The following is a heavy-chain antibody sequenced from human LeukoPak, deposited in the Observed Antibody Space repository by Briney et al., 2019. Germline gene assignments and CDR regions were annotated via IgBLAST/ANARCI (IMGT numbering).Heavy chain of an antibody. CDR2: LDYDGNT. V-gene: IGHV4-59*01. CDR3: ARVRGATPNQINWFDP. CDR1: SGSINTYY. J-gene: IGHJ5*02. D-gene: IGHD1-26*01. Sequence: PSETLSLTCAVSSGSINTYYWAWIRQPPGKGLEWIGYLDYDGNTNYNPSLKGRVTISVDTSKTQLSLKLASVTAEDTAVYYCARVRGATPNQINWFDPWGQGTLVTVSS.